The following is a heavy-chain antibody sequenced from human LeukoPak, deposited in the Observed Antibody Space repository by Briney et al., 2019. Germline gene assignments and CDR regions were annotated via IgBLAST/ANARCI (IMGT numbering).Heavy chain of an antibody. J-gene: IGHJ5*02. CDR1: GYSINSGHY. CDR3: ARAAAADPKNWFDP. D-gene: IGHD6-13*01. V-gene: IGHV4-38-2*01. CDR2: IHHSGTT. Sequence: SETLSLTCAVSGYSINSGHYWAWIRQPPGKGLGWIGSIHHSGTTYYNPSLKSRVTISGDTSKNQFSLKLTSVTATDTAVYYCARAAAADPKNWFDPWGQGTLVTVSS.